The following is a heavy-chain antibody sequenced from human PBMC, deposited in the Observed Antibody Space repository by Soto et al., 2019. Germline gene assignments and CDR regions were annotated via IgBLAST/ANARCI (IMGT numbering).Heavy chain of an antibody. CDR3: ARDPPLYDSSGYFDY. CDR2: IKQDGSEK. CDR1: GFPFSSYW. Sequence: SLRLSCAASGFPFSSYWMSWVRQAPGKGLEWVANIKQDGSEKYYVDSVKGRFTISRDNAKNSLYLQMNSLRAEDTAVYYCARDPPLYDSSGYFDYWGQGTLVTVSS. D-gene: IGHD3-22*01. V-gene: IGHV3-7*03. J-gene: IGHJ4*02.